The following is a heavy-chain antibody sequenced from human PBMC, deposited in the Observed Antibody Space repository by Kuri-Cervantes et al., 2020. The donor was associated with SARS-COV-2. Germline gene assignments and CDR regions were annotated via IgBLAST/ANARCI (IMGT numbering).Heavy chain of an antibody. D-gene: IGHD7-27*01. CDR2: IRYDGSNK. J-gene: IGHJ4*02. V-gene: IGHV3-30*02. CDR3: ANGLIWGLDY. Sequence: GGSLRLSCAASGFTFSSYWMSWVRQVPGKGLEWVAFIRYDGSNKYYADSVKGRFTISRDNSKNTLYLQMNSLRAEDTAVYYCANGLIWGLDYWGQGTLVTVSS. CDR1: GFTFSSYW.